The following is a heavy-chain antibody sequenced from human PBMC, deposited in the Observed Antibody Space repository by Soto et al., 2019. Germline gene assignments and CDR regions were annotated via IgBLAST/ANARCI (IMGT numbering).Heavy chain of an antibody. D-gene: IGHD1-1*01. Sequence: PGGSLRLSCAASGFTFSSYAMSWVRQAPGKGLKWVSTISGSGGNTYYAESVKGRFTISRDNSKNTLYLQINSLRAEDTAVYYCANRRGTTGTTRLEFDYWGQGTMVTVSS. J-gene: IGHJ4*02. V-gene: IGHV3-23*01. CDR1: GFTFSSYA. CDR3: ANRRGTTGTTRLEFDY. CDR2: ISGSGGNT.